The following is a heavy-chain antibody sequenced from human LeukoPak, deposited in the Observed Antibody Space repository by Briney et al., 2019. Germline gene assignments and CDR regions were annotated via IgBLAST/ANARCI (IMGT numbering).Heavy chain of an antibody. CDR3: AGDKTTGGWYEFDY. CDR2: ISGSGGST. CDR1: GFTISSYG. V-gene: IGHV3-23*01. J-gene: IGHJ4*02. Sequence: PGGTLRLSCAASGFTISSYGMSWVRQAPGKGLEWVSAISGSGGSTYYADSVKGRFTISRDNSKNTLYLQMNSLRAEDTAVYYCAGDKTTGGWYEFDYWGQGTLVTVSS. D-gene: IGHD6-19*01.